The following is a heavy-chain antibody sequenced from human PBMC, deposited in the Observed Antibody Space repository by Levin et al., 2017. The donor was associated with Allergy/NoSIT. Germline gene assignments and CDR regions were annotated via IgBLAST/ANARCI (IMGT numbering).Heavy chain of an antibody. CDR1: GGTFSSYA. V-gene: IGHV1-69*01. Sequence: KISCKASGGTFSSYAISWVRQAPGQGLEWMGGIIPIFGTANYAQKFQGRVTITADESTSTAYMELSSLRSEDTAVYYCASGYSYGSTLDYWGQGTLVTVSS. CDR3: ASGYSYGSTLDY. CDR2: IIPIFGTA. J-gene: IGHJ4*02. D-gene: IGHD5-18*01.